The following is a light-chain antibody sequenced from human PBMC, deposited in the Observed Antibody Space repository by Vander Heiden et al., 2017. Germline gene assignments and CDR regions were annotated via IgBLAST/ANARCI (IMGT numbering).Light chain of an antibody. Sequence: EIVLTQSPGTLSLSPGERATLSCRASQSVSSSYLAWYQQKPGQAPRLLIYGASSRATGIPDRFSGSGSGTDFTLTISRLEPEDFAVYYCQQYGRHPMYTFGPGTKLEIK. CDR3: QQYGRHPMYT. V-gene: IGKV3-20*01. J-gene: IGKJ2*01. CDR2: GAS. CDR1: QSVSSSY.